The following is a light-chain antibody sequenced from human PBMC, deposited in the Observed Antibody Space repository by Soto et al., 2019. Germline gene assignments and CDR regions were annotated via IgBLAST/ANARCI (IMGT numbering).Light chain of an antibody. CDR1: QSVSSSY. CDR2: GAS. V-gene: IGKV3-20*01. Sequence: EIVLTQSPGTLSLSQGERATLYCSASQSVSSSYLAWYQQKPGQAPRLLIYGASSRATGIPDRFSGSGSGTDFTLTISRLEPEDFAVYYCQQYGSSPRTFGQGTKVDIK. J-gene: IGKJ1*01. CDR3: QQYGSSPRT.